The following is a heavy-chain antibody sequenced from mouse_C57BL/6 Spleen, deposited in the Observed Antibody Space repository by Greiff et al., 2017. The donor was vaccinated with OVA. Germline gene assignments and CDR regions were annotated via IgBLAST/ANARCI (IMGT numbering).Heavy chain of an antibody. CDR3: ARSAVVADFDY. CDR1: GYTFTSYT. V-gene: IGHV1-4*01. D-gene: IGHD1-1*01. CDR2: INPSSGYT. Sequence: VQRVESGAELARPGASVKMSCKASGYTFTSYTMHWVKQRPGQGLEWIGYINPSSGYTKYNQKFKDKATLTADKSSSTAYMQLSSLTSEDSAVYYCARSAVVADFDYWGQGTTLTVSS. J-gene: IGHJ2*01.